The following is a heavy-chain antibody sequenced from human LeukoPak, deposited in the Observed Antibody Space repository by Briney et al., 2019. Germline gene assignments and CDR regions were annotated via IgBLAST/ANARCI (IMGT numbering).Heavy chain of an antibody. CDR1: GGSFSGYY. Sequence: RASETLSLTCAVYGGSFSGYYWSWIRQPPGKGLEWIGEINHSGSTNYNPSLKSRVTISVDTSKNQFSLKLSSVTTADTAVYYCARRGSSLDQWGQGTLVTVSS. D-gene: IGHD6-6*01. CDR3: ARRGSSLDQ. V-gene: IGHV4-34*01. J-gene: IGHJ4*02. CDR2: INHSGST.